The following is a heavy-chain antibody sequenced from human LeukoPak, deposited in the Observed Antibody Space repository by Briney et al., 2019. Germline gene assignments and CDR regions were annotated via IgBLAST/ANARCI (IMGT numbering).Heavy chain of an antibody. CDR3: ARVDVGANTFDY. CDR1: GGTFSSYA. CDR2: IIPIFGTA. Sequence: ASVKVSCKASGGTFSSYAISWVRQAPGQGLEWMGGIIPIFGTANYAQKFQGRVTITADEPTSTAYMELSSLRSEDTAVYYCARVDVGANTFDYWGQGTLVTVSS. J-gene: IGHJ4*02. D-gene: IGHD3-16*01. V-gene: IGHV1-69*13.